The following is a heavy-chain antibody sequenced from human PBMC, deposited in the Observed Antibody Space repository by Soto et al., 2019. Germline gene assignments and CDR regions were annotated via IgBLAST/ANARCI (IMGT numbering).Heavy chain of an antibody. V-gene: IGHV5-51*01. CDR1: GYSFTSYW. D-gene: IGHD6-13*01. J-gene: IGHJ6*02. CDR2: IYPGDSDT. CDR3: ARPRSSSRNYYGMDV. Sequence: GQSMKISCKGSGYSFTSYWIGWVRQMPGKGLEWMGIIYPGDSDTRYSPSFQGQVTISADKSISTAYLQWSSLKASDTAMYYCARPRSSSRNYYGMDVWGQGTTVTVS.